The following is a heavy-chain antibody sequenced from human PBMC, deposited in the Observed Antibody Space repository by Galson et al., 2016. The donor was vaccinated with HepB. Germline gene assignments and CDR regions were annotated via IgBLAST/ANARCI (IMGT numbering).Heavy chain of an antibody. CDR2: ITNSGSKT. V-gene: IGHV3-23*01. Sequence: SLRLSCAAAGFSFSTYAMAWVRQGPGKGLDWVASITNSGSKTYNAGSVQGRFTISRDNSKNTLFLQMSSLRVDDAAVYYCAKENLLQDDCYYYPMDVWGQGTSVTVSS. J-gene: IGHJ6*02. CDR1: GFSFSTYA. CDR3: AKENLLQDDCYYYPMDV.